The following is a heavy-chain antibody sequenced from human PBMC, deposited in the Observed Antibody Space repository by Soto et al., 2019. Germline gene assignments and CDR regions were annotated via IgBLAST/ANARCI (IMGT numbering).Heavy chain of an antibody. CDR1: GGSISSGGYY. CDR3: ARTYCSSTSCSQCAFDI. J-gene: IGHJ3*02. CDR2: IYYSGST. Sequence: SETLSLTCTVSGGSISSGGYYWSWIRQHPGKGLEWIGYIYYSGSTYYNPSLKSRVTISVDTSKNQFSLKLSSVTAADTAVYYCARTYCSSTSCSQCAFDIWGQGTMVPVSS. V-gene: IGHV4-31*03. D-gene: IGHD2-2*01.